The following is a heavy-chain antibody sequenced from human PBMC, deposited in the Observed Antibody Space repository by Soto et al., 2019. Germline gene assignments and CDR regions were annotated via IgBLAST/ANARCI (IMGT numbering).Heavy chain of an antibody. Sequence: GGSLRLSCAASGFTFSSYAMSWVRQAPGKGLEWVSAISGSGGSTYYADSVKGRFTIARDNSKNTLYQQMNSLIAEDTAVYYCAKDFPDCSNGLCYIPDAFDIWGQGTMVTVSS. CDR2: ISGSGGST. CDR3: AKDFPDCSNGLCYIPDAFDI. J-gene: IGHJ3*02. CDR1: GFTFSSYA. D-gene: IGHD2-8*01. V-gene: IGHV3-23*01.